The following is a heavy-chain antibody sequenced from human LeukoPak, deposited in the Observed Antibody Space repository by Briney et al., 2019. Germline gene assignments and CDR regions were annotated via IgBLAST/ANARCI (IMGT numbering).Heavy chain of an antibody. CDR2: ISSSSSYI. V-gene: IGHV3-21*01. Sequence: GGSLRLSCAASGFTCSSYSMNWVRQAPGKGLEWVSSISSSSSYIYYADSVKGRFTISRDNAKNSLYLQMNSLRAEDTAVYYCAQGAFLWSPDYWGQGTLVTVSS. D-gene: IGHD2/OR15-2a*01. CDR3: AQGAFLWSPDY. J-gene: IGHJ4*02. CDR1: GFTCSSYS.